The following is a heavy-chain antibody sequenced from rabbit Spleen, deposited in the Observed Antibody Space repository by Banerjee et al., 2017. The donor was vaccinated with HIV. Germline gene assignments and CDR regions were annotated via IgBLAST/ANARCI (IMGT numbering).Heavy chain of an antibody. J-gene: IGHJ4*01. CDR3: ARSAGNTDYLGFKL. Sequence: QSLEESGGDLVKPGASLTLTCTASGFSFSSSDYMCWVRQAPGKGLEWIGCIYTGSSGSTYYASWAKGRFTISKTSSTTVTLQMTSLTAADTATYFCARSAGNTDYLGFKLWGPGTLVTVS. D-gene: IGHD4-2*01. CDR1: GFSFSSSDY. V-gene: IGHV1S40*01. CDR2: IYTGSSGST.